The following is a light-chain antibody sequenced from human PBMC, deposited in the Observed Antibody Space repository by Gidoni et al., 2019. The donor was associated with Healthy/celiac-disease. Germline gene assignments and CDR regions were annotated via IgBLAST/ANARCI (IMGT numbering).Light chain of an antibody. Sequence: DIQMTQSPSSVSASVGDKVTITCRASQGISSWLAWYQQTPGKAPKLPISAASSLQSGVPSRFSGSISGTDFTLTISCLQPEAFATYYCQQSNSFPRTFGPGTKVEIK. CDR1: QGISSW. CDR3: QQSNSFPRT. V-gene: IGKV1D-12*01. CDR2: AAS. J-gene: IGKJ1*01.